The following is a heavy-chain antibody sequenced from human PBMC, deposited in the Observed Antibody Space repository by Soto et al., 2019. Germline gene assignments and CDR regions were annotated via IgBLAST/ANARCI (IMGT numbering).Heavy chain of an antibody. Sequence: PSETLSLTCTVSGGSISSYYWSWIRQPPGKGLEWIGYIYYSGSTNYNPSLKSRVTISVDTSKNQFSLKLSSVTAADTAVYYCARLTYYGSGSYTNWFDPWGQGTLVTVSS. D-gene: IGHD3-10*01. V-gene: IGHV4-59*01. CDR2: IYYSGST. J-gene: IGHJ5*02. CDR1: GGSISSYY. CDR3: ARLTYYGSGSYTNWFDP.